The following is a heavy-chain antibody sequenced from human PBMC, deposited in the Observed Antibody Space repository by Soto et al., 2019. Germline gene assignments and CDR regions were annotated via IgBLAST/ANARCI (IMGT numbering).Heavy chain of an antibody. Sequence: EVQLVESGGGLVQPGGSLRLSCAASGFSISSYWINWVRQAPGKGLEWVANIKEDGSEKYYVDSVKGRFTISRESAKNSLYLQMNNLRVEDTAVYFCARDPVVGAYSGMDVWGQGTTVTVSS. D-gene: IGHD2-15*01. CDR2: IKEDGSEK. CDR1: GFSISSYW. J-gene: IGHJ6*02. CDR3: ARDPVVGAYSGMDV. V-gene: IGHV3-7*01.